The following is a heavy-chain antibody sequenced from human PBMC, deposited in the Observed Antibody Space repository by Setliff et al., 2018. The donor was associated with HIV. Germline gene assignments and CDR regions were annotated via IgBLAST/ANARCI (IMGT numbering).Heavy chain of an antibody. D-gene: IGHD3-10*01. J-gene: IGHJ5*02. CDR1: TFTFRSYA. V-gene: IGHV3-33*08. Sequence: PGGSLRLSCAASTFTFRSYAFNWVRQASGKGLEWVAFIWYDGSNKYYAESVKGRFTTSRDNSKNTLYLQMNSLRAEDTAVYYCARALWFGELENWFDPWGQGTLVTVSS. CDR2: IWYDGSNK. CDR3: ARALWFGELENWFDP.